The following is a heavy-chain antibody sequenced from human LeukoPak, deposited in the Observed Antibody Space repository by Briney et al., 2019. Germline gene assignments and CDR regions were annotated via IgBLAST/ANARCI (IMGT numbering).Heavy chain of an antibody. CDR2: IYTSGST. J-gene: IGHJ5*02. CDR3: ARDVGYCSSTSCSNWFDP. CDR1: GGSISSYY. Sequence: PSETLSLTCTVSGGSISSYYWSWIRQPAGKGLEWIGRIYTSGSTNYNPSLKSRVIRSVDTSKNQFSLKLSSVTAADAAVYYCARDVGYCSSTSCSNWFDPWGQGTLVTVSS. V-gene: IGHV4-4*07. D-gene: IGHD2-2*01.